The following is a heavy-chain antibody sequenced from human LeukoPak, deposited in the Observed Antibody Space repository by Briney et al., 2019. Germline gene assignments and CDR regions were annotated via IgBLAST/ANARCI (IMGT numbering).Heavy chain of an antibody. V-gene: IGHV3-30*02. D-gene: IGHD3-9*01. J-gene: IGHJ3*02. CDR1: GFTFSSYG. CDR2: IRYDGSNK. CDR3: AKGGYFDWLFAFDI. Sequence: GGSLRLSCAASGFTFSSYGMHWVRQAPGKGLEWVAFIRYDGSNKYYADSVKGRFTISRDNSKNTLYLQMNSLRAEDMALYYCAKGGYFDWLFAFDIWGQGTMVTVSS.